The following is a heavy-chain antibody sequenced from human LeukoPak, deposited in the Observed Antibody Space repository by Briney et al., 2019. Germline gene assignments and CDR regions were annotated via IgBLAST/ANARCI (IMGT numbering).Heavy chain of an antibody. CDR2: IYYSGRT. V-gene: IGHV4-30-4*08. J-gene: IGHJ4*02. CDR1: GGSISSGDYY. D-gene: IGHD2-2*01. Sequence: SETLSLTCTVSGGSISSGDYYGSWIRQPPGKGLEWIGYIYYSGRTYYNPSLKSRVTISVDTSKNQFSLKLSSVTAADTAVYYCARDLPRGCSSTSCYQVLGWPKVPYYFDYWGQGTLVTVSS. CDR3: ARDLPRGCSSTSCYQVLGWPKVPYYFDY.